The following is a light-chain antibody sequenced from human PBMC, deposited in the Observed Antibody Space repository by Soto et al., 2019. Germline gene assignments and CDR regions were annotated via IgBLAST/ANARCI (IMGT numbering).Light chain of an antibody. V-gene: IGKV3D-7*01. CDR1: QSVSSSY. CDR3: QQDYNLPWT. Sequence: PGERVTLSCRASQSVSSSYLTWYQQKPGQAPRLLIYGASTRATGIPARFSDSGSGTDFTLTISSLQPEDFAVYYCQQDYNLPWTFGQGTKVEIK. CDR2: GAS. J-gene: IGKJ1*01.